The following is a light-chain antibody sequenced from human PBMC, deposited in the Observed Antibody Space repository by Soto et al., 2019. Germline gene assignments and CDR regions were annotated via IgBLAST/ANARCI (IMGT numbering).Light chain of an antibody. CDR1: QTVDNY. V-gene: IGKV3-11*01. J-gene: IGKJ4*01. CDR2: DAF. CDR3: QQRKNWPLT. Sequence: VLTQSPATLSLSPGERATLSCRASQTVDNYVHWYQQKPGQAPRLLIYDAFFRAAGVPARFSGVGSGTDFTLTISSLEPEDFAFYYCQQRKNWPLTFGGGTRVEI.